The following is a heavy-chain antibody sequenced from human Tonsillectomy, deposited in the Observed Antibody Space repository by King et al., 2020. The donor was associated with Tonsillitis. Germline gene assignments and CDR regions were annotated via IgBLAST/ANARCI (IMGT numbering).Heavy chain of an antibody. Sequence: VQLVESGGGVVQPGRSLRLSCAASGFTFSNYGMHWVRQAPGKGLEWVAVISYDGSNKYYADSVKGRFTISRDNAKNTLYLQMNSLRVEDTAVYYCASYCSRTSCPMDVWGKGTTVTVSS. CDR2: ISYDGSNK. J-gene: IGHJ6*03. CDR1: GFTFSNYG. V-gene: IGHV3-30*03. CDR3: ASYCSRTSCPMDV. D-gene: IGHD2-2*01.